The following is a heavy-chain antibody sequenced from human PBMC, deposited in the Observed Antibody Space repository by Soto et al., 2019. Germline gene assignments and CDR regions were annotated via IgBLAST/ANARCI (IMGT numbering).Heavy chain of an antibody. CDR3: ARVLGSTSY. V-gene: IGHV3-48*01. J-gene: IGHJ4*02. D-gene: IGHD2-2*01. Sequence: EVQLVESGGGLVQPGGSLRLSCAASGFTFSSYSMNWVRQAPGKGLEWVSYISSSSTIYYADSVKGRFTISRDNAKNSLYLQMNSLRAEDTAVYYCARVLGSTSYWGQGTLVTVSS. CDR2: ISSSSTI. CDR1: GFTFSSYS.